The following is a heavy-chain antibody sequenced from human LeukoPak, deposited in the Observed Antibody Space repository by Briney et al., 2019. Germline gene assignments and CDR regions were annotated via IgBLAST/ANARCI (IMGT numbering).Heavy chain of an antibody. J-gene: IGHJ4*02. CDR3: AKDTGSLDGCSHFDY. Sequence: GGSLRLSCAAPGFTFSSYAMSWVRQAPGKGLEWVSAISGSGGSTYYADSVKGRFTISRDNSKNTLYLQMNSLRAEDTAVYYCAKDTGSLDGCSHFDYWGQGTLVTVSS. CDR1: GFTFSSYA. V-gene: IGHV3-23*01. CDR2: ISGSGGST. D-gene: IGHD5-24*01.